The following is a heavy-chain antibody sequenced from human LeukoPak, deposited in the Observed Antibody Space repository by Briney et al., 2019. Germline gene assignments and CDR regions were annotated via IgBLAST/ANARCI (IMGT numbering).Heavy chain of an antibody. CDR3: ARTSYEKGLWELLYPGHFDY. J-gene: IGHJ4*02. D-gene: IGHD1-26*01. Sequence: ASVKVSCKASGYTFTSYAMNWVRQAPGQGLECMGWINTNTGNPTYAQGFTGRFVFSLDTSVSTAYLQISSLKAEDTAVYYCARTSYEKGLWELLYPGHFDYWGQGTLVTVSS. V-gene: IGHV7-4-1*02. CDR2: INTNTGNP. CDR1: GYTFTSYA.